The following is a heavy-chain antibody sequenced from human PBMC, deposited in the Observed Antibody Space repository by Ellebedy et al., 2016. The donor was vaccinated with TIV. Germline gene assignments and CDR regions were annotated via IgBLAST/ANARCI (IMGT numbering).Heavy chain of an antibody. CDR1: GGSISNGGSY. CDR3: ARDNSEDYDSGSHGMDV. D-gene: IGHD3-10*01. V-gene: IGHV4-31*03. CDR2: IYYSGHT. Sequence: MPSETLSLTCTVSGGSISNGGSYWSWIRQHPGKGLEWIGYIYYSGHTYYNPSLKSRGTKSVDTSKNQFSLQLSSVTAADTAVYYCARDNSEDYDSGSHGMDVWGQGTTVTVSS. J-gene: IGHJ6*02.